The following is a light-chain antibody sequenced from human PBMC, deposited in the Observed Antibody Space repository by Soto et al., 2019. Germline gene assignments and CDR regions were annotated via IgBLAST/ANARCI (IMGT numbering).Light chain of an antibody. CDR3: SSYAGSNNLYV. Sequence: QSALAQPPSASGSPGQSVTISCTGTSSDVGGYNYVSWYQQHPGKAPKLMIYEVSKRPSGVPDRFSGSKSGNTASLTVSGLQAEDEDDYYSSSYAGSNNLYVFGTGTKVTVL. CDR1: SSDVGGYNY. J-gene: IGLJ1*01. V-gene: IGLV2-8*01. CDR2: EVS.